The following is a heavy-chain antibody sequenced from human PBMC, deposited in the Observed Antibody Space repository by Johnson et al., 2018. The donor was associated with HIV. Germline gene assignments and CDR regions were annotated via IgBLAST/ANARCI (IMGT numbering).Heavy chain of an antibody. J-gene: IGHJ3*02. Sequence: QVHLVESGGGLVKPGGSLRLSCAASGFTFSDYYMSWIRQGTGKGLEWVSYISSSGSTIFYADSVKGRFTISRDNAKNSLFLQMNSLRAEDTAVYYCAGGFYYGSGSYHGAFDIWGQGTMVTVSS. D-gene: IGHD3-10*01. CDR2: ISSSGSTI. V-gene: IGHV3-11*04. CDR1: GFTFSDYY. CDR3: AGGFYYGSGSYHGAFDI.